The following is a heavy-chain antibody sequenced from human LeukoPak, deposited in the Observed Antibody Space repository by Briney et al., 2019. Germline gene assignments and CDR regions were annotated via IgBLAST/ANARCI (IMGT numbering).Heavy chain of an antibody. V-gene: IGHV4-39*01. CDR1: GGSISSYY. D-gene: IGHD3-16*02. CDR3: ARPALYVWGSYRTYYFDY. CDR2: IYYSGST. J-gene: IGHJ4*02. Sequence: SETLSLTCTVSGGSISSYYWGWIRQPPGKGLEWIGSIYYSGSTYYNPSLKSRVTISVDTSKNQFSLKLSSVTAADTAVYYCARPALYVWGSYRTYYFDYWGQGTLVTVSS.